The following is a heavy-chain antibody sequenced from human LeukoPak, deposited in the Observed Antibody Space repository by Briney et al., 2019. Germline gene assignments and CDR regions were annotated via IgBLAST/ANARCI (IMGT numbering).Heavy chain of an antibody. D-gene: IGHD3-10*01. J-gene: IGHJ4*02. CDR3: ATDQGDYYGP. Sequence: ASVKVSCKASGYTFTSYLMHWVRQAPGQGLDWMGIINPSGGSTSYAQKFQGRVTMTRDTSTSTVYTDLSSLRSEDTAVYYCATDQGDYYGPWGQGTLVTVSS. V-gene: IGHV1-46*01. CDR2: INPSGGST. CDR1: GYTFTSYL.